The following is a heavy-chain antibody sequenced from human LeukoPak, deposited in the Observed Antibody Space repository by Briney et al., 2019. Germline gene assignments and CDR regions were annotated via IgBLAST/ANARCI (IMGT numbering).Heavy chain of an antibody. V-gene: IGHV3-64*01. CDR1: GFSFDDYG. CDR3: ARGGGRYCSGGSCYCDS. CDR2: ISSNGGST. D-gene: IGHD2-15*01. Sequence: GGSLRLSCAASGFSFDDYGMAWVRQAPGKGLEYVSAISSNGGSTYYANSMKGRFTISRDNSKNTLYLQMGGLRAEDMAVYYCARGGGRYCSGGSCYCDSWGQGTLVTVSS. J-gene: IGHJ4*02.